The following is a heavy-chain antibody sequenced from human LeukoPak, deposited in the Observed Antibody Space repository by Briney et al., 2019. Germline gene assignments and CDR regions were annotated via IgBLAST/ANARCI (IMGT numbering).Heavy chain of an antibody. D-gene: IGHD3-10*02. CDR1: GGPLSSYY. V-gene: IGHV4-59*01. Sequence: RPSETLSLTCTVSGGPLSSYYWSWIRQPPGKGLEWIGYIYYSGSTNYNPSLKSRVTISVDTSKNQFSLKLSSVTAADTAAYYCCSGSYYFDYWGQGTLVTVSS. CDR3: CSGSYYFDY. J-gene: IGHJ4*02. CDR2: IYYSGST.